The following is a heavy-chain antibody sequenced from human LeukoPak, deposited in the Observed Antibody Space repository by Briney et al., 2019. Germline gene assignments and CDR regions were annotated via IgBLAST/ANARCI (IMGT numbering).Heavy chain of an antibody. Sequence: PSETLSLTCTVSGGSISSGSYYWSWIRQPAGKGLEWIGRIYTSGSTNYNPSLKSRVTISVDTSKNRFSLKLSSVTAADTAVYYCAGDSSGYQANFDYWGQGTLVTVSS. CDR3: AGDSSGYQANFDY. D-gene: IGHD3-22*01. V-gene: IGHV4-61*02. J-gene: IGHJ4*02. CDR2: IYTSGST. CDR1: GGSISSGSYY.